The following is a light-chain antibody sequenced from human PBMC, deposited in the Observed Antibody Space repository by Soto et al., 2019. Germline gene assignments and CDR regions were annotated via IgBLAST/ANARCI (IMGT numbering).Light chain of an antibody. CDR2: AAS. J-gene: IGKJ1*01. CDR1: PDIGGR. Sequence: DIHMTQSPSSVSASVGARITITCRARPDIGGRLAWFPQKPGKAPQYLIQAASILQSGVPSRFSGSGSGTEFILTINNLQPEDFASYFCLQVYSFPRTFGLGTKVDIK. V-gene: IGKV1-12*01. CDR3: LQVYSFPRT.